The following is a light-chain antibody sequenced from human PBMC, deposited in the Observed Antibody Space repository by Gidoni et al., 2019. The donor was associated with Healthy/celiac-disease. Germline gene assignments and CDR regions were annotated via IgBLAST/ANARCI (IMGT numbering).Light chain of an antibody. CDR2: DAS. V-gene: IGKV3-11*01. CDR1: QSVSSY. CDR3: QQRSNWIT. Sequence: IVFTQSPPSLSLSPGDRATLPGRASQSVSSYLACFQQQPSQAPRLLIYDASNRATGIPARFSGSGSGTDFTLTISSLEPEDFAVYYCQQRSNWITFGQGTRLEIK. J-gene: IGKJ5*01.